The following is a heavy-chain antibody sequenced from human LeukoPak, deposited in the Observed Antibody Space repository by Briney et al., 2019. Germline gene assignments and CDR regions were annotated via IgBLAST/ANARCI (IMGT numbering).Heavy chain of an antibody. Sequence: EASVKVSCKASGGTFSSYAITWVRQAPGQGLQWMGGIIPMFGAVNYAQKFQGRVTITADKSTGTAYMELSSLRSEDTAVYYCVRDYDISGPQKNFFDYWGQGTLVTVSS. CDR3: VRDYDISGPQKNFFDY. J-gene: IGHJ4*02. V-gene: IGHV1-69*06. CDR2: IIPMFGAV. D-gene: IGHD3-22*01. CDR1: GGTFSSYA.